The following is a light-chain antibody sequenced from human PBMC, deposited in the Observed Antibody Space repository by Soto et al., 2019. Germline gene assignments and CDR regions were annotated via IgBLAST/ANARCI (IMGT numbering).Light chain of an antibody. V-gene: IGLV2-14*01. CDR1: SRDVGAYNL. J-gene: IGLJ2*01. Sequence: QSSLTQPASVSGSPGQSITISCSGTSRDVGAYNLVSWYQQFPGKGPKLLIYEVRHRPSGVSYRFSGSKSGNTASLTTSSLLPEDEAVYFCSSFSSRNALVFGGGTKVTV. CDR2: EVR. CDR3: SSFSSRNALV.